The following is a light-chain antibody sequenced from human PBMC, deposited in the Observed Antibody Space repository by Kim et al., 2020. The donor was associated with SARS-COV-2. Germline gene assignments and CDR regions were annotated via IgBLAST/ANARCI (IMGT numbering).Light chain of an antibody. CDR2: DAS. CDR1: QSISSN. CDR3: QQYNDWPPMYT. V-gene: IGKV3-15*01. J-gene: IGKJ2*01. Sequence: EIVMTQSPATLSVSPGDRATLPCRASQSISSNLAWYQQKPGQAPRLLIYDASTRATGIPARFSASGSGTEFTLTISTLQSEDFAVYHCQQYNDWPPMYTFGQGTKVDIK.